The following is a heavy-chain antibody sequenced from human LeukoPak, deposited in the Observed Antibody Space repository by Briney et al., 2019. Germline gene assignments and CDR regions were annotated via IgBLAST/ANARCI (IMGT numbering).Heavy chain of an antibody. CDR2: IWYDGSNK. CDR3: ARGTRRILYSSSPGDY. CDR1: GFTFSSYG. D-gene: IGHD6-6*01. V-gene: IGHV3-33*01. J-gene: IGHJ4*02. Sequence: GGSLRLSCAASGFTFSSYGMPWVRQAPGKGLEWVAVIWYDGSNKYYADSVKGRFTISRDNSKNTLYLQMNSLRAEDTAVYYCARGTRRILYSSSPGDYWGQGTLVTVSS.